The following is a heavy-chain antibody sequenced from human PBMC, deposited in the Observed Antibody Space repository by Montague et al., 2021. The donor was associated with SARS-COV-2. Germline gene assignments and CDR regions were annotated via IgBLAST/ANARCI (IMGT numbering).Heavy chain of an antibody. Sequence: SETLSLTCTVSGGSISSSYWTWIRQPPGKGLESIGYIYHNGSTKYNPSLKSRVTISVDTSKNQFSLKLSSVSVADTAVYYCARGGGNSAEYYYYTMDVWGQGTTVTVFS. CDR1: GGSISSSY. J-gene: IGHJ6*02. CDR2: IYHNGST. CDR3: ARGGGNSAEYYYYTMDV. D-gene: IGHD4-23*01. V-gene: IGHV4-59*01.